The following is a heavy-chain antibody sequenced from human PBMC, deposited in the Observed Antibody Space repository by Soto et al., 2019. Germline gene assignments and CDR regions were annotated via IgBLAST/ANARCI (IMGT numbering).Heavy chain of an antibody. V-gene: IGHV4-39*02. J-gene: IGHJ4*02. CDR3: AIPPPIEVAGPDY. CDR1: GGSISGSPYH. Sequence: SETLSLTCTVSGGSISGSPYHWGWIRQPPGKGLEWIGSIDDSGKVYYNPSLTGRATLLVDTSKNRFSLNLNSVTAADTAVYYCAIPPPIEVAGPDYWGQGTLVTVSS. D-gene: IGHD6-19*01. CDR2: IDDSGKV.